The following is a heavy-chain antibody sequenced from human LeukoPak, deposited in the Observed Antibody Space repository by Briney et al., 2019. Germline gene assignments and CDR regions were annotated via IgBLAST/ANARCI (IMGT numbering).Heavy chain of an antibody. Sequence: GGSLRLSCAASGFTFSSYSMHWVRQAPGKGLECVALISYDGSNKYYADSMKGRFTISRDNSKNTLYLQMNSLRAEDTALYYCARDQGYSSGHSFDYWGQGTLVTVSS. CDR1: GFTFSSYS. J-gene: IGHJ4*02. V-gene: IGHV3-30*04. D-gene: IGHD5-18*01. CDR3: ARDQGYSSGHSFDY. CDR2: ISYDGSNK.